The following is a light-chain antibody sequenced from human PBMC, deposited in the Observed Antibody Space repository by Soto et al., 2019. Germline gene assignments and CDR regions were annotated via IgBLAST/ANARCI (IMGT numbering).Light chain of an antibody. J-gene: IGLJ1*01. CDR1: SSNIGAGYD. Sequence: QSVLTQPPSVSGAPGQRVTISCTGSSSNIGAGYDVHWYQQLPGTPPKLLIYGNSNRPSGVPDRFSGSKSGTSASLAITGLQAEDEADHYCQPYDSSLSDVFGTGTKLTV. V-gene: IGLV1-40*01. CDR2: GNS. CDR3: QPYDSSLSDV.